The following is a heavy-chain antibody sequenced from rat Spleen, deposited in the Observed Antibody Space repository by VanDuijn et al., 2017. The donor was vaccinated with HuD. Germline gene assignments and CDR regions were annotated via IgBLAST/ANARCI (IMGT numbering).Heavy chain of an antibody. D-gene: IGHD1-12*03. CDR1: GFTFSDYN. J-gene: IGHJ2*01. V-gene: IGHV5-7*01. Sequence: EVQLVESGGGLVQPGRSLKLSCAASGFTFSDYNMAWVRQAPKKGLEWVATISYDGSSTYYLDSVKGRFTISKDNAKSTLCLQMDSLRSEDTATYYCEGPCEDGYPHFDYWGQGVMVTVSS. CDR2: ISYDGSST. CDR3: EGPCEDGYPHFDY.